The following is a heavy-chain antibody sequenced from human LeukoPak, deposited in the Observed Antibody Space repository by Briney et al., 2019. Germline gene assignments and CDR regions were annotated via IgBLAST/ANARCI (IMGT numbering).Heavy chain of an antibody. J-gene: IGHJ4*02. CDR2: IIPIFGTA. Sequence: ASVKVSCKASGGTFSNYAITWVRQAPGQGLEWMGGIIPIFGTANYAQKFRGRVTITADKSTRTAYMDLSSLRSEDTAVYYCARGVRGSYGVNFDYWGQGTLVTVSS. CDR1: GGTFSNYA. CDR3: ARGVRGSYGVNFDY. D-gene: IGHD1-26*01. V-gene: IGHV1-69*06.